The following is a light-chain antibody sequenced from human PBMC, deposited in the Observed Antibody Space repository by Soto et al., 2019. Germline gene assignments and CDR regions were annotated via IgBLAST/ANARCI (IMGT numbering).Light chain of an antibody. CDR1: QSISNW. Sequence: DIQMTHSPSTLSASVGDRVTITCLASQSISNWLAWYQQKPGKAPKLLIYKASSLESGVPSRFSGSGSGTEFTLTIRSLQPDDFANYYCQQYYTYSSLTFGGGTKVDIK. CDR3: QQYYTYSSLT. V-gene: IGKV1-5*03. J-gene: IGKJ4*01. CDR2: KAS.